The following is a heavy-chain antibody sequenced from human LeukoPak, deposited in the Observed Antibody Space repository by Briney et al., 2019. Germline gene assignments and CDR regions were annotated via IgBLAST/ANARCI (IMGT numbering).Heavy chain of an antibody. CDR1: GYTFTGYY. CDR3: ARDPGDGDTNWFDP. V-gene: IGHV1-2*02. D-gene: IGHD3-10*01. CDR2: INPNSGGT. Sequence: ASVKVSCKASGYTFTGYYMHWVRQAPGQGLEWMGWINPNSGGTNYAQKFQGRVTMTRDTSISTAYMELSRLRSDHTAVYYCARDPGDGDTNWFDPWGQGTLVTVSS. J-gene: IGHJ5*02.